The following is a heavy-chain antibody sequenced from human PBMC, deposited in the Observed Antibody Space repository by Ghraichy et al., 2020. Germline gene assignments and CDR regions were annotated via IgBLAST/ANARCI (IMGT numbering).Heavy chain of an antibody. Sequence: GGSLRLSCAASGFTFSSYWMTWVRQAPGKGLEWVANIKHDESEKYYVDSVKGRFTISRDNAKNSLYLQMNSLRAEDTAVYYCARDRGYGRGAFDIWGQGTMVTVSS. CDR3: ARDRGYGRGAFDI. CDR2: IKHDESEK. V-gene: IGHV3-7*01. J-gene: IGHJ3*02. CDR1: GFTFSSYW. D-gene: IGHD6-13*01.